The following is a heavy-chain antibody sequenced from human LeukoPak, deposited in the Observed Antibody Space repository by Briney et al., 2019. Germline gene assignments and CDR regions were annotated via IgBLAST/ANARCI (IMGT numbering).Heavy chain of an antibody. V-gene: IGHV1-69*05. CDR3: ARGRREIQSSSWWFDY. Sequence: GASVKVSCKASGGIFSNYAISWVRQAPGQGLEWMGGIIPVFGTANYAQKFQGRVTITTDESTSTAYMELSSLRSEDTAVYYCARGRREIQSSSWWFDYWGQGTLVTVSS. D-gene: IGHD6-13*01. CDR1: GGIFSNYA. CDR2: IIPVFGTA. J-gene: IGHJ4*02.